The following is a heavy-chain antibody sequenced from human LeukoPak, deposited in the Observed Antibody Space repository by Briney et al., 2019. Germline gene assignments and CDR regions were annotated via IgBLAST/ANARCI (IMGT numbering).Heavy chain of an antibody. CDR3: ARSPGYRARIPFFGY. V-gene: IGHV4-39*07. CDR1: GGSISSSSYY. CDR2: IYHSGST. D-gene: IGHD5-24*01. J-gene: IGHJ4*02. Sequence: SETLSLTCTVSGGSISSSSYYWGWIRQPPGKGLEWIGSIYHSGSTYYNPSLKSRVTISVDRSKNQFSLKLSSVTAADTAVYYCARSPGYRARIPFFGYWGQGTLVTVSS.